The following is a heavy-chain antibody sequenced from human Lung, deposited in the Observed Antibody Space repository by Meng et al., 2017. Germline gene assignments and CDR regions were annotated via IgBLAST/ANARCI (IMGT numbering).Heavy chain of an antibody. CDR1: GVTFRSYG. V-gene: IGHV3-74*03. J-gene: IGHJ4*02. CDR3: ARESGYFEY. Sequence: EVRVGGSGGGLVQPGGSLRLSCAASGVTFRSYGRHWVRQAPGKGLVWVSRIRGDGGSIVYADSVKGRFTISRDNAKNTLFLQMNSLRAEDTAVYYCARESGYFEYWGQGILVTVSS. CDR2: IRGDGGSI.